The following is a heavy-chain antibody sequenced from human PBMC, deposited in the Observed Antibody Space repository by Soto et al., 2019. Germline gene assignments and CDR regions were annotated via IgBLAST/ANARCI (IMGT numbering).Heavy chain of an antibody. J-gene: IGHJ5*02. V-gene: IGHV4-59*01. Sequence: PSETLSLTCTVSGGSISSYYWNWIRQPPGKGLGWIGYIYYNGSTKYNPSLKSRVTISVDTSKNQFSLKLSSVTAADTAVYYCARDRLANWFDPWGQGTLVTVSS. CDR1: GGSISSYY. D-gene: IGHD3-9*01. CDR3: ARDRLANWFDP. CDR2: IYYNGST.